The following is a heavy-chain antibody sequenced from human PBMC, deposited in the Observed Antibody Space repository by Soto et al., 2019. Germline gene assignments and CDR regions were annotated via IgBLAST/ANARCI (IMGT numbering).Heavy chain of an antibody. CDR2: IYYSGST. CDR1: GRSISSYY. J-gene: IGHJ4*02. D-gene: IGHD3-22*01. V-gene: IGHV4-59*01. Sequence: SETLSLTCTASGRSISSYYWSWIRQPPGKGLEWIGYIYYSGSTNYNPSLKSRVTISVDTSKNQFSLKLSSVTAADTAVYYCARVVWYDSSGYYYDYWGQGTLVTVSS. CDR3: ARVVWYDSSGYYYDY.